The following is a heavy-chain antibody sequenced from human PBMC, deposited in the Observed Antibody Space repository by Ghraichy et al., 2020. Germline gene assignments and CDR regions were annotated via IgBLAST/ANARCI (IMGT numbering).Heavy chain of an antibody. CDR3: AAGSYVDIAMVVLDY. CDR1: HGSISSGGYS. CDR2: IYHSGST. V-gene: IGHV4-30-2*01. Sequence: SQTLSLTCAVSHGSISSGGYSWSWIRQPPGKGLEWIGYIYHSGSTYHNPSLESRVTISEDRSKNQFSLKLSSVTAADTAVYYCAAGSYVDIAMVVLDYWGQGTLVTVSS. D-gene: IGHD5-18*01. J-gene: IGHJ4*02.